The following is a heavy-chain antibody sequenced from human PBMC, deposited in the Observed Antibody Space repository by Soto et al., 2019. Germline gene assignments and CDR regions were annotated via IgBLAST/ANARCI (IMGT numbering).Heavy chain of an antibody. CDR1: GFTFSSYG. CDR3: AKDSLGGGYSGYYYYGIDY. CDR2: IYYDGSNK. J-gene: IGHJ6*02. D-gene: IGHD5-12*01. Sequence: GGSLRLSCAASGFTFSSYGMHWVRQAPGKGLEWVAVIYYDGSNKYYADSVKGRFTISRDNSKNTLYLQMNSLRAEDTAVYYWAKDSLGGGYSGYYYYGIDYWGQGTTVTVSS. V-gene: IGHV3-30*18.